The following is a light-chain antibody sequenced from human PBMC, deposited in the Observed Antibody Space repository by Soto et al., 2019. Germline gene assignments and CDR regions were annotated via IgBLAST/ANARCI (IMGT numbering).Light chain of an antibody. J-gene: IGLJ1*01. CDR1: SSDVGSYNL. CDR2: EGS. Sequence: QSALTQPASVSGSPGQSITISCTGTSSDVGSYNLVSWYQQHPGKAPKLMIYEGSKLPSGVSNRFSGSKSGNTASLTISGFQAEDEADYYCCSYSGSSTFFYVFGTGTKLTVL. CDR3: CSYSGSSTFFYV. V-gene: IGLV2-23*03.